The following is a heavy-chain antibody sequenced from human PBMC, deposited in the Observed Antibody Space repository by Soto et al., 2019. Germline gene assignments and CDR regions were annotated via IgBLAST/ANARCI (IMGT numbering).Heavy chain of an antibody. V-gene: IGHV3-30*04. J-gene: IGHJ4*02. D-gene: IGHD3-10*01. CDR2: IGFDGIIK. Sequence: QVQLVESGGGVVQPGTSLRLSCAASGFTFSSYPFHWVRQAPGKGLEWVAVIGFDGIIKWYADSVKGRFTISRDDSKNTLYLQMNSLRDEDTAVYYCARDLFRGTPDYFDYWGQGTLVTVSS. CDR1: GFTFSSYP. CDR3: ARDLFRGTPDYFDY.